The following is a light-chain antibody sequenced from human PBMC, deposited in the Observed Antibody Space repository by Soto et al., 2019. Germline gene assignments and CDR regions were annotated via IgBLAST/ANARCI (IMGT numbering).Light chain of an antibody. CDR3: QQSYSTPRIT. V-gene: IGKV1-39*01. CDR2: AAS. J-gene: IGKJ5*01. CDR1: QSISSY. Sequence: DIQMTQSPSSLSASVGDRVTITCRASQSISSYLNWYQQKPGKAPKLLIYAASSLQSGVPSTFSGSGSGTDFTLTISSLQHEDFATYYCQQSYSTPRITFGQGTRLDIK.